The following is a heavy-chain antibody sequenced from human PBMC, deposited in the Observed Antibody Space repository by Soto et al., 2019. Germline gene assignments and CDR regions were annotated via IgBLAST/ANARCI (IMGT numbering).Heavy chain of an antibody. Sequence: GGSLRLSCAASGLTFSSYDMHWVRQATGKGLEWVSAIGTAGDTYYPGSVKGRFTISRENAKNSLCLQMNSLRVGDTAVYYCARGGASGWYYYYYGMDVWGQGTTVTVSS. CDR1: GLTFSSYD. V-gene: IGHV3-13*01. J-gene: IGHJ6*02. CDR2: IGTAGDT. CDR3: ARGGASGWYYYYYGMDV. D-gene: IGHD6-19*01.